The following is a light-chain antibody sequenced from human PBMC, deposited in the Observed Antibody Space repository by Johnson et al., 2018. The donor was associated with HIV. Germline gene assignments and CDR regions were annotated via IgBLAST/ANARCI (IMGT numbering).Light chain of an antibody. CDR2: ENT. J-gene: IGLJ1*01. CDR1: SSNIGNNY. CDR3: ATWDSSLSAYV. V-gene: IGLV1-51*02. Sequence: QSVLTQPPSVSAAPGQKVTISCSGSSSNIGNNYVSWYQQLPGTAPKLLIYENTKRPSGIPDRFSGSKSGTSATLGITGLQTGDEADYYCATWDSSLSAYVFGPGTKVTIL.